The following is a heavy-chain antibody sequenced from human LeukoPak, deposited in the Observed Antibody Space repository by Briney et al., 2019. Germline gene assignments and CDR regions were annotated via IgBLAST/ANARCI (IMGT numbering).Heavy chain of an antibody. CDR2: ISSSGSYI. CDR3: ARGGHDGTYYLSY. J-gene: IGHJ4*02. D-gene: IGHD1-26*01. Sequence: GGSLRLSCAASGFTFSLYSITWVRQTPGRGLEWVSSISSSGSYIYYAGSVKGRFTVSRDNAKNSLSLQMNSLRAEDTAVYYCARGGHDGTYYLSYWGQGTLVTVSS. CDR1: GFTFSLYS. V-gene: IGHV3-21*01.